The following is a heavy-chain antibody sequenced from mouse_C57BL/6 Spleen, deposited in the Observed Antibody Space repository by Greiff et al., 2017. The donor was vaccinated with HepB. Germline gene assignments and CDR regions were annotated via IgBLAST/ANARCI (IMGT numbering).Heavy chain of an antibody. CDR1: GYTFTDYE. V-gene: IGHV1-15*01. J-gene: IGHJ4*01. CDR3: TRTPFYGRGRYAMDY. CDR2: IDPETGGT. Sequence: VQLVESGAELVRPGASVTLSCKASGYTFTDYEMHWVKQTPVHGLEWIGAIDPETGGTAYNQKFKGKAILTADKSSSTAYMELRSLTSEDSAVYYCTRTPFYGRGRYAMDYWGQGTSVTVSS. D-gene: IGHD2-10*01.